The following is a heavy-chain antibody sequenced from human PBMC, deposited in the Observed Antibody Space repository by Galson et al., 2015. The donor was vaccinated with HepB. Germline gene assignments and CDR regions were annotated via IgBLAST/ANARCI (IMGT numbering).Heavy chain of an antibody. Sequence: SLRLSCAASGFTFSNAWMSWVRQAPGKGLEWVGRIKSKTDGGTTDYAAPVKGRFTISRDDSKNTLYLQMNSLKTEDTAVYYCTTGHRITISLWLLNPFDYWGQGTLVTVSS. CDR2: IKSKTDGGTT. V-gene: IGHV3-15*01. J-gene: IGHJ4*02. CDR3: TTGHRITISLWLLNPFDY. CDR1: GFTFSNAW. D-gene: IGHD3-9*01.